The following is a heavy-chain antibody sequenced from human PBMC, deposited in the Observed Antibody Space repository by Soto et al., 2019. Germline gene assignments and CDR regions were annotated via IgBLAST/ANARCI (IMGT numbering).Heavy chain of an antibody. CDR2: IDYRGNT. CDR3: ARSMNDYKNHHWGFDF. CDR1: GGSFSAYH. V-gene: IGHV4-34*01. D-gene: IGHD4-4*01. J-gene: IGHJ4*02. Sequence: SETLSLTCAVYGGSFSAYHWSWIRQAPGKGLEWIGEIDYRGNTNYNPSLRSRVSMSVDTSKNQFSLRLNALTAADTAVYFCARSMNDYKNHHWGFDFWGQGTRVTVSS.